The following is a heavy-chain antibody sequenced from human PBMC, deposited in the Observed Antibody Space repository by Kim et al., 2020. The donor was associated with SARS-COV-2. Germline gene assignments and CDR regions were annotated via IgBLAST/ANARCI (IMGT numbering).Heavy chain of an antibody. D-gene: IGHD3-9*01. V-gene: IGHV4-31*03. CDR3: ARGAEDYDILTGYYNDAFDI. CDR1: GGSISSGGYY. CDR2: IYYSGST. Sequence: SETLSLTCTVSGGSISSGGYYWSWIRQHPGKGLEWIGYIYYSGSTYYNPSLKSRVTISVDTSKNQFSLKLSSVTAADTAVYYCARGAEDYDILTGYYNDAFDIWGQGTMVTVSS. J-gene: IGHJ3*02.